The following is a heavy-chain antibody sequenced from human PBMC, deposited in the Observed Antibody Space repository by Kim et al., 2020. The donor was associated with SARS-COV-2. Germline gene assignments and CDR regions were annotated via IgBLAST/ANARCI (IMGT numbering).Heavy chain of an antibody. CDR1: GFTFDDYT. Sequence: GGSLRLSCAASGFTFDDYTMHWVRQAPGKGLEWVSLISWDGGSTYYADSVKGRFTISRDNSKNSLYLQMNSLRTEDTALYYCAKDIKHRYYYGMDVWGQGTTVTVSS. V-gene: IGHV3-43*01. CDR3: AKDIKHRYYYGMDV. CDR2: ISWDGGST. D-gene: IGHD2-21*01. J-gene: IGHJ6*02.